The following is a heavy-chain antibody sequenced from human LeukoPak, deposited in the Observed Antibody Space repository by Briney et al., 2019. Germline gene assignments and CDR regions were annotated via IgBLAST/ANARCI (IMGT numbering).Heavy chain of an antibody. J-gene: IGHJ6*02. CDR1: GYTFTSYG. CDR2: ISTYNGNT. CDR3: ARGSSSGGYFYYYGMDV. V-gene: IGHV1-18*01. Sequence: ASVKVSCKASGYTFTSYGISWVRQAPGQGLEWMGWISTYNGNTNYAQKLQGRVTMTTDTSTSTAYMELRSLRSDDTAVYYCARGSSSGGYFYYYGMDVWGQGTTVTVSS. D-gene: IGHD6-6*01.